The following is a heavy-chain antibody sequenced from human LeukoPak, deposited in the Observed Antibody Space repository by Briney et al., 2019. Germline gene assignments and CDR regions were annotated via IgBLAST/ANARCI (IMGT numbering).Heavy chain of an antibody. J-gene: IGHJ6*03. CDR1: GGSISSSSYY. D-gene: IGHD5-12*01. Sequence: SETLSLTCTVSGGSISSSSYYWGWIRQPPGKGLEWIGSIYYSGSTYYNPSLKSRVTISVDRSKNQFSLKLSSVTAADTAVYYCARDGRMGTIITPGAYYYYMDVWGKGTTVTVSS. CDR2: IYYSGST. V-gene: IGHV4-39*07. CDR3: ARDGRMGTIITPGAYYYYMDV.